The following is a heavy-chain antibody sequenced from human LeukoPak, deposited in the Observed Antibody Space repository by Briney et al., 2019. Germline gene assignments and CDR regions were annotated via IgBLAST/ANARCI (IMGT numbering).Heavy chain of an antibody. CDR3: ASSRYCSGGSCSLPGY. CDR2: INHSGST. J-gene: IGHJ4*02. D-gene: IGHD2-15*01. V-gene: IGHV4-34*01. Sequence: SETLSLTCAVYGGSFYGYYWSWIRQPPGKGLEWIGEINHSGSTNYNPSLKSRVTISVDMSENQFSLKLTSVTAADTAVYSCASSRYCSGGSCSLPGYWGQGTLVTVSS. CDR1: GGSFYGYY.